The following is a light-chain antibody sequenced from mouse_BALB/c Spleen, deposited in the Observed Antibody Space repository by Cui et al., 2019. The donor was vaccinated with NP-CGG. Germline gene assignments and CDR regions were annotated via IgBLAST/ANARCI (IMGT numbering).Light chain of an antibody. Sequence: QAVVTQESVLTTSPGETVTLTCRSSTGAVTTNNYANWVQEKPDHLFTGLIGGTNNRAPGVPARFSGSLIGDKAVLTITGAQTEDEAIYFCALWYSNHWVFGGGTKLTVL. J-gene: IGLJ1*01. V-gene: IGLV1*01. CDR2: GTN. CDR1: TGAVTTNNY. CDR3: ALWYSNHWV.